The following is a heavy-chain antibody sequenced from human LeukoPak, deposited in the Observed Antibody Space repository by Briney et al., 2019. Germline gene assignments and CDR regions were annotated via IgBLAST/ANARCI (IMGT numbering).Heavy chain of an antibody. J-gene: IGHJ4*02. CDR1: GFTFDDYA. V-gene: IGHV3-9*01. D-gene: IGHD3-22*01. CDR3: AKRGVVIRVILVGFHKEAYYFDS. Sequence: PGGSLRLSCAASGFTFDDYAMHWVRQAPGKGLEWVSGISWNSGSIGYADSVKGRFTISRDNPKNTLYLQMNSLRAEDTAVYFCAKRGVVIRVILVGFHKEAYYFDSWGQGALVTVSP. CDR2: ISWNSGSI.